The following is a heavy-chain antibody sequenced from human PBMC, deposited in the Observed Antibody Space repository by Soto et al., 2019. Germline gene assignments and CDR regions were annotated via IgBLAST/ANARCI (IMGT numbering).Heavy chain of an antibody. D-gene: IGHD3-3*01. J-gene: IGHJ4*02. CDR3: AHCLYYDFWSGYYFPRGEFDY. CDR2: IYWDDDK. Sequence: QITLKESGPTLVKPTQTLTLTCTFSGFSLSTSGVGVGWIRQPPGKALECLALIYWDDDKRYSPSLKSRLTITKDTSKNQVVLTMTNMDPVDTATYYCAHCLYYDFWSGYYFPRGEFDYWGQGTLVTVSS. CDR1: GFSLSTSGVG. V-gene: IGHV2-5*02.